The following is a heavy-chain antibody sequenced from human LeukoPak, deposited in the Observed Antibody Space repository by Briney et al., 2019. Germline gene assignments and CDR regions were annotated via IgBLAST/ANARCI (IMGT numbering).Heavy chain of an antibody. CDR1: GFTLSNYW. D-gene: IGHD6-13*01. J-gene: IGHJ4*02. V-gene: IGHV3-74*01. Sequence: GGSLKLSCAGSGFTLSNYWMHWVRQGPGKGLVWVSRVSNDGSSTAYADSVRGRFTISRDNAKNTLYLQMNSLRAEDTAVYYCVGAAADTTPRPWGQGTLVTVSS. CDR2: VSNDGSST. CDR3: VGAAADTTPRP.